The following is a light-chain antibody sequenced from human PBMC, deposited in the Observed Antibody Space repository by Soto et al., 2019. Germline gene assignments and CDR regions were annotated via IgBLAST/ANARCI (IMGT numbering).Light chain of an antibody. CDR3: SSYTSSSTPV. J-gene: IGLJ2*01. V-gene: IGLV2-14*01. Sequence: QSVLTQPASVSGAPGQSITISCTGTSSDVGTYKYVSWYQQHPGKAPKLMIYEVSNRPSGVSNRFSGSKSGNTASLTISGLQAEDEADYYCSSYTSSSTPVFGGGTKPTVL. CDR1: SSDVGTYKY. CDR2: EVS.